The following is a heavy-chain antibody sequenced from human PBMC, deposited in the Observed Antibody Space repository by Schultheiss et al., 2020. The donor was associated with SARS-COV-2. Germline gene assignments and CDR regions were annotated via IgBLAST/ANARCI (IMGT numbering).Heavy chain of an antibody. CDR3: ARPPLIAAAVYFDY. CDR1: GFTFSSYG. CDR2: IWYDGSNK. Sequence: GESLKISCAASGFTFSSYGMHWVRQAPGKGLEWVAVIWYDGSNKYYADSVKGRFTISRDNAKNSLYLQMNSLRAEDTAVYYCARPPLIAAAVYFDYWGQGTLVTVSS. D-gene: IGHD6-13*01. J-gene: IGHJ4*02. V-gene: IGHV3-33*08.